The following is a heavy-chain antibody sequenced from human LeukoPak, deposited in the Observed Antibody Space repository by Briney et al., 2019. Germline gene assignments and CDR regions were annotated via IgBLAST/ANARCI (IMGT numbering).Heavy chain of an antibody. CDR1: GGSISSGGYY. J-gene: IGHJ4*02. V-gene: IGHV4-61*08. CDR3: ARGGGVAGTPYSPYDY. Sequence: PSQTLSLTCTVSGGSISSGGYYWSWIRQPPGKGLEWIGYIYYSGSTNYNPSLKSRVTISVDTSKNQFSLKLSSVTAADTAVYYCARGGGVAGTPYSPYDYWGQGTLVTVSS. D-gene: IGHD6-19*01. CDR2: IYYSGST.